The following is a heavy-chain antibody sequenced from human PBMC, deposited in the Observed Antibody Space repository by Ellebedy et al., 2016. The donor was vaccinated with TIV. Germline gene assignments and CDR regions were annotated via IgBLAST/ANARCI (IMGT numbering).Heavy chain of an antibody. V-gene: IGHV5-10-1*01. D-gene: IGHD3-10*01. CDR2: IDPSDSYT. Sequence: GESLKISCQGSGYSFTSYWISWVRQMPGKGLEWMGRIDPSDSYTNYSPSFQGHVTISADKSISTAYLQWSSLKASDTAMYYCNYGSGSYIGYWGQGTLVTVSS. CDR1: GYSFTSYW. J-gene: IGHJ4*02. CDR3: NYGSGSYIGY.